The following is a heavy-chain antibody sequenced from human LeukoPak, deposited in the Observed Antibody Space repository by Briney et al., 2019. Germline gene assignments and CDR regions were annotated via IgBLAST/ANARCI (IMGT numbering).Heavy chain of an antibody. CDR3: ARLGVGVTMVRGVIGIFDY. CDR1: GGSISSYY. D-gene: IGHD3-10*01. J-gene: IGHJ4*02. Sequence: SETLSLTCTVSGGSISSYYWSWIRQPPGKGLEWIGYISYSGGTDYNPSLKSRVTISLDTSKNQFSLRLSSVTAADTAVYYCARLGVGVTMVRGVIGIFDYWGQGTLVTVSS. V-gene: IGHV4-59*08. CDR2: ISYSGGT.